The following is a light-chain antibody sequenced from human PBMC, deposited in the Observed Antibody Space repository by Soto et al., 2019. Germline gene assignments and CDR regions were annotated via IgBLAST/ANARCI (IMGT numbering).Light chain of an antibody. CDR1: SSDVGGYKY. CDR3: SSYTSSSTRV. J-gene: IGLJ1*01. Sequence: QSPLTQPASVSGSPGQSITISCTGTSSDVGGYKYVSWYQQHPGKAPKLMIYDIRNRPSGVSNRFSGSKSGNTASLTISGLQAEDEADYYCSSYTSSSTRVFGTGTKVTVL. V-gene: IGLV2-14*03. CDR2: DIR.